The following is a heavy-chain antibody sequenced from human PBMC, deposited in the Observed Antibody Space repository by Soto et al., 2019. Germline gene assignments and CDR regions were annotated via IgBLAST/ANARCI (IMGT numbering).Heavy chain of an antibody. CDR2: IYPGDSDT. V-gene: IGHV5-51*01. Sequence: GESLKISCKGSGYSFAKHWVAWVRQMPEKGVEWIGTIYPGDSDTKYSSAFRGHVTISSDTSVSTAYLQWRSLEATDCAIYYCARYSGSYWHYLDFWGQGTLVTVSS. J-gene: IGHJ4*02. CDR1: GYSFAKHW. CDR3: ARYSGSYWHYLDF. D-gene: IGHD1-26*01.